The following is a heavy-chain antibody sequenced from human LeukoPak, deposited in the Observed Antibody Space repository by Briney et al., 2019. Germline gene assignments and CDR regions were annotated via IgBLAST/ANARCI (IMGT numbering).Heavy chain of an antibody. CDR1: GGSISSYY. D-gene: IGHD6-19*01. J-gene: IGHJ5*02. Sequence: PSETLSLTCTVSGGSISSYYWSWIRQPPGKGLEWIGYIYYSGSTNYNPSLKSRVTISVDTSKNQFSLKLSSVTAADTAVYYCARTNTEYSSGWYSFDPWGQGTLVTVSS. V-gene: IGHV4-59*08. CDR3: ARTNTEYSSGWYSFDP. CDR2: IYYSGST.